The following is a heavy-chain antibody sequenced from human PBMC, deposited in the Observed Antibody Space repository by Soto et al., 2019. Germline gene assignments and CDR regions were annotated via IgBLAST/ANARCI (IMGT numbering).Heavy chain of an antibody. V-gene: IGHV2-5*02. J-gene: IGHJ6*03. CDR2: IYWDDDK. D-gene: IGHD2-15*01. CDR3: AHCPRFCSGAGCYYYYYIDF. CDR1: GFSLNTTGVG. Sequence: QITLKESGPTLVKPTQPLTLTCTFSGFSLNTTGVGVGWIRQPPGKALEWLAFIYWDDDKRYSASLKSRLTITKDTSKIHVVLTMTNMGPVDTGTYYCAHCPRFCSGAGCYYYYYIDFWVKGTTVTVS.